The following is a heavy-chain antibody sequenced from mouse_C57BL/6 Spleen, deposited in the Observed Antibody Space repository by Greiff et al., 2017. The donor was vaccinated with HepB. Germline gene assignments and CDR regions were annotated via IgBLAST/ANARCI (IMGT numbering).Heavy chain of an antibody. V-gene: IGHV3-6*01. J-gene: IGHJ3*01. CDR3: ARDKSNLFAY. CDR2: ISYDGSN. D-gene: IGHD2-5*01. CDR1: GYSITSGYY. Sequence: ESGPGLVKPSQSLSLTCSVTGYSITSGYYWNWIRQFPGNKLEWMGYISYDGSNNYNPSLKNRISITRDTSKNQFFLKLNSVTTEDTATYYCARDKSNLFAYWGQGTLVTVSA.